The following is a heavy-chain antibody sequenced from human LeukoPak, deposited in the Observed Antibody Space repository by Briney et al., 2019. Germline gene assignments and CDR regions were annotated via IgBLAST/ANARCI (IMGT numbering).Heavy chain of an antibody. CDR1: RGTFSSYA. V-gene: IGHV1-69*06. J-gene: IGHJ4*02. Sequence: GASVKVSCKASRGTFSSYAISWVRQAPGPGLEWMGGIIPSFGTANYAQKFQGRVTITADKSTSTAYMELSSLRSEDTAVYYCARDQWYCSSTSCYRKYYFDYWGQGTLVTVSS. CDR3: ARDQWYCSSTSCYRKYYFDY. CDR2: IIPSFGTA. D-gene: IGHD2-2*01.